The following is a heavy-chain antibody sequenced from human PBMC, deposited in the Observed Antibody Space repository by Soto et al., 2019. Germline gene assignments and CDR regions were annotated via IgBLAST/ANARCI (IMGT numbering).Heavy chain of an antibody. CDR2: ISYDASKK. CDR1: GFTFSHYA. J-gene: IGHJ4*02. D-gene: IGHD4-17*01. Sequence: QVQLVESGGGVVQPGRSLRLSCEASGFTFSHYAMHWVRQAPGEGLEWVAVISYDASKKYYADSVKGRFTISRDNPKNTLHLQVNSLRGEDTAVYYCARENYSDHYFDYWGQGTLVSVSS. V-gene: IGHV3-30-3*01. CDR3: ARENYSDHYFDY.